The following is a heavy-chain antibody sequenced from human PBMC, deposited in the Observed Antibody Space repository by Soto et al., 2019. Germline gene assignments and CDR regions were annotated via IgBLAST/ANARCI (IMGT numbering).Heavy chain of an antibody. CDR3: ARGRGYSYGLDP. J-gene: IGHJ5*02. CDR1: GDSISSNNNY. CDR2: ISYSGTT. D-gene: IGHD5-18*01. Sequence: SGNASLGSAVSGDSISSNNNYWRWIRQPPGEGLEWIGFISYSGTTSYSPSLKSRVAISLDTSKNQFSLSLSSVTAADTAVYYCARGRGYSYGLDPWGQGTLVTVS. V-gene: IGHV4-30-4*01.